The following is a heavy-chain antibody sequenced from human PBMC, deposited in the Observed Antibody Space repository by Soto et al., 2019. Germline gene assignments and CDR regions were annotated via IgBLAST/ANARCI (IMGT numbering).Heavy chain of an antibody. D-gene: IGHD2-15*01. Sequence: GASVKDSCKASGYTFTSYYMHWVRQAPGQGLEWMGIINPSGGSPSYAQKFQGRVTMTRDTSTSTVYMALSSLRSEDTAVYYCARDGDIVVVVAAKPSNWFDPWGQGTLVTVSS. CDR2: INPSGGSP. CDR3: ARDGDIVVVVAAKPSNWFDP. J-gene: IGHJ5*02. CDR1: GYTFTSYY. V-gene: IGHV1-46*01.